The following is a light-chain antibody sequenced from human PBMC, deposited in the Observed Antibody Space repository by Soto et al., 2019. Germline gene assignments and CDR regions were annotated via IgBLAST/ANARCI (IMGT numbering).Light chain of an antibody. CDR3: QQYYSTPPT. V-gene: IGKV4-1*01. Sequence: DIVMTQSPDSLAVSLGERATINCKSSQSVLYSSNNKNYLAWYQQKPGQPPKLLMYWASTRESGVPDRFSGSGSGTDFTLTISSRQAEYVAVYYCQQYYSTPPTFGQGTKVEIK. J-gene: IGKJ1*01. CDR1: QSVLYSSNNKNY. CDR2: WAS.